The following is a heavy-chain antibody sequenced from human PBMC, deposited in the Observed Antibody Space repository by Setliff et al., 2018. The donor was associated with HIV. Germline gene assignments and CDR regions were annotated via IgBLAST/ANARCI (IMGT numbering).Heavy chain of an antibody. V-gene: IGHV3-11*01. CDR2: IFSSGSGSTI. D-gene: IGHD3-3*01. Sequence: GGSLRLSCAASGFTFSDYYMSWIRQAPGKGLEWVSYIFSSGSGSTIYYADSVKGRFTVSRDNSKNTLYLQMNSLRAEDTAVYYCAKGSGKITIYYYYMDVWGKGTTVTVSS. CDR3: AKGSGKITIYYYYMDV. CDR1: GFTFSDYY. J-gene: IGHJ6*03.